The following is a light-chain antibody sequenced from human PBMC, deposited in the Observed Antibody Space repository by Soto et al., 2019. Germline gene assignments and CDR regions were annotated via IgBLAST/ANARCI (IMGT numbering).Light chain of an antibody. Sequence: DIVMTQSPDSLAVSLGERATINCKSSQSVLYRSNNKNYLAWYQQKPGQPPKLLIYWASTRESGVPDRFSGSGSGTDSTLTISSLQAEDVAVYYCQQYYSTPFTFGGGTKVDIK. V-gene: IGKV4-1*01. CDR3: QQYYSTPFT. J-gene: IGKJ4*01. CDR2: WAS. CDR1: QSVLYRSNNKNY.